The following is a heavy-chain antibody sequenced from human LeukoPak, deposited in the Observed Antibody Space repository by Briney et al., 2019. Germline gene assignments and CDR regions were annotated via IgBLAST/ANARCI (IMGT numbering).Heavy chain of an antibody. V-gene: IGHV4-31*03. J-gene: IGHJ3*02. CDR2: IYYSGST. CDR3: AREYASIAVAGTRFPPDAFYI. CDR1: GGSISSGGYY. Sequence: SETLSLTCTVSGGSISSGGYYWSWIRQHPGKGLEWIGYIYYSGSTYYNPSLKSRVTISVDTSKNQFSLKLSSVTAADTAVYYCAREYASIAVAGTRFPPDAFYIWGPGKMV. D-gene: IGHD6-19*01.